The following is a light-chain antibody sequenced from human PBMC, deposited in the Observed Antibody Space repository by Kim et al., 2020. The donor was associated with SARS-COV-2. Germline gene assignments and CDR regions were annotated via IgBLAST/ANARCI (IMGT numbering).Light chain of an antibody. V-gene: IGKV3-20*01. CDR3: QQYGSSPPVYT. J-gene: IGKJ2*01. CDR2: GAS. Sequence: EIVLTQSPGTLSLSPGERATLSCRASQSVSSSYLAWYQHKPGQAPRLLIYGASSRATGIPDRFSGSGSGTDFTLTISRLEPEDFAVYYCQQYGSSPPVYTFGQGTKLEI. CDR1: QSVSSSY.